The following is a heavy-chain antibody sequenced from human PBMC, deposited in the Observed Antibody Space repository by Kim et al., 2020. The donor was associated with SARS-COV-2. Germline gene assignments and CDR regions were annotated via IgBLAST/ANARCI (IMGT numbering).Heavy chain of an antibody. CDR3: ARHSSGANGHETDY. CDR2: ISSSSSYI. Sequence: GGSLRLSCAASGFTFSSYSMNWVRQAPGKGLEWVSSISSSSSYIYYADSVKGRFTISRDNAKNSLYLQMNSLRAEDTAVYYCARHSSGANGHETDYWGQGTLVTVSS. CDR1: GFTFSSYS. J-gene: IGHJ4*02. D-gene: IGHD6-19*01. V-gene: IGHV3-21*01.